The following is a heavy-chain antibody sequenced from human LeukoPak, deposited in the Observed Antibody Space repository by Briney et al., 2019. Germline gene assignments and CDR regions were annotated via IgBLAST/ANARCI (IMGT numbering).Heavy chain of an antibody. Sequence: PGGSLRLSCAASGFTFSSYAMSWVRQAPGKGLEWVSAISGSGGSTYYADSVNGRFTISRDNSKNTLYLQMNSLRAEDTAVYYCANGGLYYDILTGYSASYYFDYWGQGTLVTVSS. CDR2: ISGSGGST. CDR1: GFTFSSYA. D-gene: IGHD3-9*01. CDR3: ANGGLYYDILTGYSASYYFDY. J-gene: IGHJ4*02. V-gene: IGHV3-23*01.